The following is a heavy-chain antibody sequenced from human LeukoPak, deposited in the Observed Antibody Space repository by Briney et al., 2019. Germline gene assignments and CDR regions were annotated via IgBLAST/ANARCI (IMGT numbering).Heavy chain of an antibody. J-gene: IGHJ4*02. CDR1: VGSISSGSYH. CDR2: IYTSGST. D-gene: IGHD4-17*01. Sequence: PSQTLSLTCTVCVGSISSGSYHWSWIRQPAGEGLEWIGRIYTSGSTNYNPSLKSRVTISVDTYKNQFSLKLSSVTAADTAVYYCASSQFDYGDYSRKEGSYYFDYWGQGTLVTVSS. CDR3: ASSQFDYGDYSRKEGSYYFDY. V-gene: IGHV4-61*02.